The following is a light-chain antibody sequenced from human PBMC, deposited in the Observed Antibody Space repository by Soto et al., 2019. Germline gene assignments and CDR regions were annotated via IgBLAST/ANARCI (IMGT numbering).Light chain of an antibody. CDR3: QQYNSWPPLT. CDR1: QSVNID. V-gene: IGKV3-15*01. CDR2: GAS. Sequence: EIVMTQSPATLSVSPGERATLSCRASQSVNIDLTWYQQKPGQAPRLLIYGASIRATGIPARFSGSGAGTELTLTISSLQSEDSATYYCQQYNSWPPLTFGGGTKVEIK. J-gene: IGKJ4*01.